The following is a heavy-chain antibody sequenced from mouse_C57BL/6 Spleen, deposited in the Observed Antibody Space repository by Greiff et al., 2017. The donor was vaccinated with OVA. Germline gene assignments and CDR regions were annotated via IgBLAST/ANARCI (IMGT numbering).Heavy chain of an antibody. CDR2: ISSGGDYI. J-gene: IGHJ1*03. CDR3: TRETYDNNDGGYFDV. CDR1: GFTFSSYA. V-gene: IGHV5-9-1*02. D-gene: IGHD2-5*01. Sequence: EVQRVESGEGLVKPGGSLKLSCAASGFTFSSYAMSWVRQTPEKRLEWVAYISSGGDYIYYADTVKGRFTISRDNARNTLYLQMSSLKSEDTAMYYYTRETYDNNDGGYFDVWGTGTTVTVSS.